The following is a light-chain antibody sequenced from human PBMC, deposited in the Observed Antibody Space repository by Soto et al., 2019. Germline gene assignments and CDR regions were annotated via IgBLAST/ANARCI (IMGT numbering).Light chain of an antibody. Sequence: QSALTQPASVSGSPGQSITISCTGTSSDVGAYNFVSWYQQFPGKAPKLMIYDVTTRPSGVSNRFSGSKSGNTASLTISGRQDEDEADYYCSSSITSSLVRLFGRGTQLTVL. CDR2: DVT. J-gene: IGLJ2*01. CDR3: SSSITSSLVRL. CDR1: SSDVGAYNF. V-gene: IGLV2-14*03.